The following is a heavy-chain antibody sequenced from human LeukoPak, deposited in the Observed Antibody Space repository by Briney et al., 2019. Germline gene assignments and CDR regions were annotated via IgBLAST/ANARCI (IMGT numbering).Heavy chain of an antibody. Sequence: SETLSLTCTVSGGSISSGDYYWSWIRQPPGKGLEWIGYIYYSGSTYYNPSLKSRVTISVDTSKNQFSLKLSSVTAADTAVYYCARDREVGATFDYWGQGTLVTVSS. D-gene: IGHD1-26*01. V-gene: IGHV4-30-4*08. J-gene: IGHJ4*02. CDR1: GGSISSGDYY. CDR3: ARDREVGATFDY. CDR2: IYYSGST.